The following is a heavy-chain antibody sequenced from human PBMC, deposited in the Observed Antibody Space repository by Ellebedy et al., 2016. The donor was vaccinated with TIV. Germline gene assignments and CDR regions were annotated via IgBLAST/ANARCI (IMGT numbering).Heavy chain of an antibody. J-gene: IGHJ4*02. CDR3: ARGGDTAMVIPFVY. CDR1: GFTFSSYA. CDR2: ISGSGGST. V-gene: IGHV3-23*01. D-gene: IGHD5-18*01. Sequence: GESLKISXAASGFTFSSYAMSWVRQAPGKGLEWVSAISGSGGSTYYADSVKGRFTISRHNSKNTLYLQMNSLRAEDTAVYYCARGGDTAMVIPFVYWGQGTLVTVSS.